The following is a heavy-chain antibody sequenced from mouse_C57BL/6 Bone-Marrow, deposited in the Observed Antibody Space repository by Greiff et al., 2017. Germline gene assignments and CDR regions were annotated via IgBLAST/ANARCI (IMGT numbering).Heavy chain of an antibody. J-gene: IGHJ2*01. CDR3: ARRSFTLFDY. CDR1: GYTFTSYW. V-gene: IGHV1-64*01. CDR2: IHPNSGST. Sequence: QVHVKQPGAELVKPGASVKLSCKASGYTFTSYWMHWVKQRPGQGLEWIGMIHPNSGSTNYNEKFKSKATLTVDKSSSTAYMQLSSLTSEDSAVYYCARRSFTLFDYWGQGTTLTVSS.